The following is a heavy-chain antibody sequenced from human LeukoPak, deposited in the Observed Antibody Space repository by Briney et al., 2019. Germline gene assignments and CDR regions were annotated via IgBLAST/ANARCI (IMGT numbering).Heavy chain of an antibody. Sequence: GGSLRLSCAASGFTFSSYSMNWVRQAPGRGLEWVSSISSGSGVIFYADSVKGRFTISRDNAKNSLYLQMNSLRAEDTAVYYCARGGTGATRDDTFDIWGQGAMVTVSS. CDR2: ISSGSGVI. CDR1: GFTFSSYS. D-gene: IGHD1-26*01. CDR3: ARGGTGATRDDTFDI. J-gene: IGHJ3*02. V-gene: IGHV3-21*01.